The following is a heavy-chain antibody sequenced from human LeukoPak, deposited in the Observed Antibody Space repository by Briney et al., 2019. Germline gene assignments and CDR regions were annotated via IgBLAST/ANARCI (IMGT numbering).Heavy chain of an antibody. D-gene: IGHD3-10*01. CDR3: ARGTPGSYFGY. J-gene: IGHJ4*02. CDR2: INPNSGGT. V-gene: IGHV1-2*02. CDR1: GYTFTGYY. Sequence: GASVKVSCKASGYTFTGYYMHWVRQAPGQGLEWMGWINPNSGGTNYAQKFQGRVTMTRDTSISTAYMELSSLKSDVTAVYYCARGTPGSYFGYWGQGTLVTVSS.